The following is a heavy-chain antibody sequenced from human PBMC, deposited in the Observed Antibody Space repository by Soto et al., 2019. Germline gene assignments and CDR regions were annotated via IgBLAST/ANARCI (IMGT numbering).Heavy chain of an antibody. Sequence: GGFLRLPCASAGVNCSSYSMSLVRHAQGKGLEWVSAISGSGGSTYYADSVKGRFTISRDNSKNTLYLQMNSLRAEDTAVYYCAKDWRITMVRGVIKNGPSNYWGQGTLVTVSS. D-gene: IGHD3-10*01. J-gene: IGHJ4*02. CDR1: GVNCSSYS. CDR3: AKDWRITMVRGVIKNGPSNY. V-gene: IGHV3-23*01. CDR2: ISGSGGST.